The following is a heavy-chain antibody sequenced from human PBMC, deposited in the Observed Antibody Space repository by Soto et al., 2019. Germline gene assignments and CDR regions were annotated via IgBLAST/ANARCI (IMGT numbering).Heavy chain of an antibody. J-gene: IGHJ4*02. CDR3: ARLSRTVNY. CDR1: GGSVTSSRYH. Sequence: EPLSLTCTVSGGSVTSSRYHWSWIRQPPGKGLEYIGYIYYSGSTNYNPSLKSRVTISVDTSKSKFTLTLSAATAADTAVYYCARLSRTVNYWGPGTLVTVSS. D-gene: IGHD3-16*02. CDR2: IYYSGST. V-gene: IGHV4-61*01.